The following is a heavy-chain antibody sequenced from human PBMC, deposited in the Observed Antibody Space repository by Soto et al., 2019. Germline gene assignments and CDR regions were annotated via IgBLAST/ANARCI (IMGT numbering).Heavy chain of an antibody. CDR1: GYTFTSYA. Sequence: QVQLVQSGAEVKKPGASVKVSCKASGYTFTSYAMHWVRQAPGQRLEWMGWINAGNGNTKYSQKFQGRVTITRDTSASTAYMELSRLRSEDTAVYYCARDQLQKYYYYGMDVWGQGTTVTVSS. V-gene: IGHV1-3*01. J-gene: IGHJ6*02. D-gene: IGHD2-2*01. CDR3: ARDQLQKYYYYGMDV. CDR2: INAGNGNT.